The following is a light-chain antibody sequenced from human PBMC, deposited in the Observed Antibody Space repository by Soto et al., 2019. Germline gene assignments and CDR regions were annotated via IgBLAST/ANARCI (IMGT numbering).Light chain of an antibody. V-gene: IGLV2-18*02. CDR1: TTDIDNYDS. CDR3: FSFTTTSNHV. Sequence: QSVLAQPPSVSGSPGQSVTISCTATTTDIDNYDSVSWYQQAPGTAPKLIIYDVNNRPSGAPDRFSGSTSGNTASLTISGLQAEDETDYFCFSFTTTSNHVFGTGTKVTVL. CDR2: DVN. J-gene: IGLJ1*01.